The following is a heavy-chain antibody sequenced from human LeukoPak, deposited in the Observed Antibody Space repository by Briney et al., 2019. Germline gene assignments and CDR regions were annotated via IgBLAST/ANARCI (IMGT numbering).Heavy chain of an antibody. CDR2: INPNSGGT. J-gene: IGHJ6*03. Sequence: ASVKVSCKASGYTFTGYYMHWVRQAPGQGLEWMGWINPNSGGTNYAQKFQGRVTMTRDTSISTAYMELSSLRSEDTAVYYCAALPMTTALNYYYYYMDVWGKGTTVTVSS. CDR3: AALPMTTALNYYYYYMDV. V-gene: IGHV1-2*02. CDR1: GYTFTGYY. D-gene: IGHD4-11*01.